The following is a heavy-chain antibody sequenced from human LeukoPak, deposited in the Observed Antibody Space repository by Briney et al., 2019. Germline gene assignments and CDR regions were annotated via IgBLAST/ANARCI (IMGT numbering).Heavy chain of an antibody. J-gene: IGHJ5*02. CDR2: INDDTP. D-gene: IGHD3-3*01. CDR1: GFSFNTYS. Sequence: GGSLRLSCTTSGFSFNTYSVSWVRQAPGKGLEWVSAINDDTPYYTDSVKGRFTVSRDNSRDTLYLHLNSLRAEDTAIYYCAKEYDLWHEQGNWFDTWGQGVLVTVSS. V-gene: IGHV3-23*01. CDR3: AKEYDLWHEQGNWFDT.